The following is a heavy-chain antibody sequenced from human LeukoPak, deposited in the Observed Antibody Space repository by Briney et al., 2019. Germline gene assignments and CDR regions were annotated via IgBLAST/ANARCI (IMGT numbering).Heavy chain of an antibody. D-gene: IGHD3-22*01. J-gene: IGHJ3*02. Sequence: PGGSLRLSCAASGFTFSSYAMSWVRQAPGKGLEWVSAISGSGGSTYYADSVKGRFTISRDNSKNTLYLQMNSLRAEDTAVYYCAKGNYDSSGYYRGAFDIWGQGTMVTVSS. CDR2: ISGSGGST. V-gene: IGHV3-23*01. CDR1: GFTFSSYA. CDR3: AKGNYDSSGYYRGAFDI.